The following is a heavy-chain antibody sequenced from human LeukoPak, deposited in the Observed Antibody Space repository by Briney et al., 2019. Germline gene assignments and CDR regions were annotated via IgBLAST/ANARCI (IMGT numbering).Heavy chain of an antibody. D-gene: IGHD3-9*01. V-gene: IGHV4-59*01. CDR2: IYYSGST. Sequence: SETLSLTCTVSGGSISSYYWSWIRQPPGKGLEWIGYIYYSGSTNYNPSLKSRVTISVDTSKNQFSLKLSSVTAADTAVYYCAADILTGSPYAFDIWGQGTMVTVSS. J-gene: IGHJ3*02. CDR1: GGSISSYY. CDR3: AADILTGSPYAFDI.